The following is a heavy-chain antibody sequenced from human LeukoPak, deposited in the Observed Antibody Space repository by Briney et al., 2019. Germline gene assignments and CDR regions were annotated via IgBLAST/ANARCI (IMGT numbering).Heavy chain of an antibody. D-gene: IGHD3-9*01. CDR3: ASSAGGDILTGYYYYYMDV. V-gene: IGHV1-18*01. Sequence: ASVKVSCKASGYTFTSYGISWVRQAPGQGLEWMGWISAYNGNTNYAQKFQGRVTMTRDTSISTAYMELSRLRSDDTAVYYCASSAGGDILTGYYYYYMDVWGKGTTVTVSS. CDR1: GYTFTSYG. J-gene: IGHJ6*03. CDR2: ISAYNGNT.